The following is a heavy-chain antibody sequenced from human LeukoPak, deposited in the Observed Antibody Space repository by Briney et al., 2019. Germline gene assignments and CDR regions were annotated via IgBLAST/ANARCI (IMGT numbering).Heavy chain of an antibody. D-gene: IGHD2-15*01. Sequence: SVKVSYKASRGTFSSYAISWVRQAPGQGLEWMGGIIPIFGTANYAQKFQGRVTITADESTSTAYMELSSLRSEDTAVYYCARESDLAGGAFDIWGQGTMVTVSS. J-gene: IGHJ3*02. CDR1: RGTFSSYA. CDR2: IIPIFGTA. V-gene: IGHV1-69*13. CDR3: ARESDLAGGAFDI.